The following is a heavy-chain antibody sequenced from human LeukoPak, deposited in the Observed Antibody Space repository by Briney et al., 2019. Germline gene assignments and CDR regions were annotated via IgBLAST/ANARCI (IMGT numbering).Heavy chain of an antibody. CDR2: IIPIFGTA. V-gene: IGHV1-69*05. Sequence: SVKVSCKASGYTFTGYYMHWVRQAPGQGLEWMGGIIPIFGTANYAQKFQGRVTITTDESTSTAYMELSSLRSEDTAVYYCARATLTDWTYYYYMDVWGKGTTVTVSS. CDR1: GYTFTGYY. CDR3: ARATLTDWTYYYYMDV. J-gene: IGHJ6*03. D-gene: IGHD3-9*01.